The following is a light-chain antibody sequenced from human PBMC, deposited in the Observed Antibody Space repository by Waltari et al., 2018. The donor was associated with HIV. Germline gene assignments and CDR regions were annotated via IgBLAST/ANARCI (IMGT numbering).Light chain of an antibody. CDR3: GTWDRTLGGGV. J-gene: IGLJ3*02. V-gene: IGLV1-51*01. CDR1: SSHIGNSY. CDR2: DNT. Sequence: QSVLTQPPSVSEAPGQKVTIPCSRSSSHIGNSYVSGYQHVPGAAPRLLIYDNTKRPSGIPDRFSGSKSGTSATLAITGLQTGDEADYYCGTWDRTLGGGVFGGGTKLTVL.